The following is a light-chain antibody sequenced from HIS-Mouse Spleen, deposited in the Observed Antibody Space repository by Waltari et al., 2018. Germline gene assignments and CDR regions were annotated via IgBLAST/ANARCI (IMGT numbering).Light chain of an antibody. Sequence: SYELTQPPSVSVSPGQTARITCSGDTLPQQYAYWYQQKPGQAPVRVIYKDSERPSGIPERFSGSSSGTTVTLTISGVQAEDEADYYCQSADSSGTYWVFGGGTKLTVL. J-gene: IGLJ3*02. CDR1: TLPQQY. CDR3: QSADSSGTYWV. CDR2: KDS. V-gene: IGLV3-25*03.